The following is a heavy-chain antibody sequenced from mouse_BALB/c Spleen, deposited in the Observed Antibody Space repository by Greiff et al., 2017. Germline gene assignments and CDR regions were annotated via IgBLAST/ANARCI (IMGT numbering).Heavy chain of an antibody. D-gene: IGHD1-2*01. CDR2: ISYSGST. Sequence: EVQLQESGPGLVKPSQSLSLTCTVTGYSITSDYAWNWIRQFPGNKLEWMGYISYSGSTSYNPSLKSRISITRDTSKNQFFLQLNSVTTEDTATYYCARNYYGQSFHFDYWGQGTTLTVSS. CDR1: GYSITSDYA. V-gene: IGHV3-2*02. J-gene: IGHJ2*01. CDR3: ARNYYGQSFHFDY.